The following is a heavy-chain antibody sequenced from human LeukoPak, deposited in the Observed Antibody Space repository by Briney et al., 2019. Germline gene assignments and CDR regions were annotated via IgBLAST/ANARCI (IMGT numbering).Heavy chain of an antibody. CDR1: GGTFSSYA. V-gene: IGHV1-69*05. Sequence: ASVKVSCKASGGTFSSYAISWVRQAPGQGLEWMGRIIPIFGTANYAQKFQGRVTITTDESTSTAYMEMSSLSSDDTAVYYCARAYAFWSGPAYYSYYMAVWGKGTTVTVSS. CDR2: IIPIFGTA. D-gene: IGHD3-3*01. CDR3: ARAYAFWSGPAYYSYYMAV. J-gene: IGHJ6*03.